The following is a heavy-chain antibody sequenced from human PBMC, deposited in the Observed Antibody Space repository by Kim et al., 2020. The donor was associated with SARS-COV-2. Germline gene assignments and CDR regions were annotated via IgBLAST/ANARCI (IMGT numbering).Heavy chain of an antibody. J-gene: IGHJ3*02. Sequence: ASVKVSCKASGYTFTSYGISWVRQAPGQGLEWMGWISAYNGNTNYAQKLQGRVTMTTDTSTSTAYMELRSLRSDDTAVYYCARGSPVLRYFDWLLYVPNNDAFDIWGQGTMVTVSS. V-gene: IGHV1-18*01. CDR1: GYTFTSYG. D-gene: IGHD3-9*01. CDR2: ISAYNGNT. CDR3: ARGSPVLRYFDWLLYVPNNDAFDI.